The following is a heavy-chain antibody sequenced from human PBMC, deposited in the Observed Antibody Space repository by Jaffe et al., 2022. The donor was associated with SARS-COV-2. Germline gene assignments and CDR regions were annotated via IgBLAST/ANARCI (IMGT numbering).Heavy chain of an antibody. J-gene: IGHJ6*02. Sequence: QVQLVQSGSELKKPGASVKVSCKASGYTFTSYAMNWVRQAPGQGLEWMGWINTNTGNPTYAQGFTGRFVFSLDTSVSTAYLQISSLKAEDTAVYYCARDRIVVVPAAQNYYYYGMDVWGQGTTVTVSS. CDR3: ARDRIVVVPAAQNYYYYGMDV. V-gene: IGHV7-4-1*02. D-gene: IGHD2-2*01. CDR1: GYTFTSYA. CDR2: INTNTGNP.